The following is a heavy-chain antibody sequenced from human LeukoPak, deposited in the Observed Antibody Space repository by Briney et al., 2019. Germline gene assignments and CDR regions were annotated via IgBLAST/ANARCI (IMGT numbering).Heavy chain of an antibody. J-gene: IGHJ5*02. Sequence: ASVKVSCKASGYGLSSYGISWVRQAPGQGLEWMGWINPNNGGTKYAQRYQDRVTMTRDTSISTAYMELSSLRSDDTAVYYCARDPRGYSGYENWFDPWGQGTLVTVSS. CDR3: ARDPRGYSGYENWFDP. CDR2: INPNNGGT. CDR1: GYGLSSYG. V-gene: IGHV1-2*02. D-gene: IGHD5-12*01.